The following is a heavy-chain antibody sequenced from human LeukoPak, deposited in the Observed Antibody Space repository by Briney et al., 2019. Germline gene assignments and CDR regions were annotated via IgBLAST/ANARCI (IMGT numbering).Heavy chain of an antibody. CDR3: ARVTGSSWYYSYYMDV. CDR1: GFNFGDYG. J-gene: IGHJ6*03. D-gene: IGHD6-13*01. Sequence: GSLRLSCTTSGFNFGDYGLSWIRQPPGKGLEWIGYIYYSGSTNYNPSLKSRVTISVDTSKNQFSLKLSSVTAADTAVYYCARVTGSSWYYSYYMDVWGKGTTVTVSS. CDR2: IYYSGST. V-gene: IGHV4-59*01.